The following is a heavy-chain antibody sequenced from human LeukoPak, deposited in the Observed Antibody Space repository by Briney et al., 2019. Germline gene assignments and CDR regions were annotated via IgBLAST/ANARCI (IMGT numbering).Heavy chain of an antibody. CDR3: AKYDYPDSTGPFH. CDR1: EVTLGRYA. D-gene: IGHD3-22*01. Sequence: GGSLRLSCVVSEVTLGRYAMSWVRQAPGKGLEWVSGISASGVNTHYAASVRGRFIISRDNSKKTLYLQMNSLRAGDTALYFCAKYDYPDSTGPFHWGQGTLVTVSS. J-gene: IGHJ4*02. CDR2: ISASGVNT. V-gene: IGHV3-23*01.